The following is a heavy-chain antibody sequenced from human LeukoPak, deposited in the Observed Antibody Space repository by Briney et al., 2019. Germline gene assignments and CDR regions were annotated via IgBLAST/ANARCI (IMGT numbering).Heavy chain of an antibody. CDR3: ARDHLWFGASQGHYGMGV. CDR2: IYYSGST. Sequence: SETLSLTCTVSGGSVSSGSYYWSWIRQPPGKGLEWIGYIYYSGSTKYNPSLKRRVTISVDTSKNQFSLKLSSVTAADTAVYYCARDHLWFGASQGHYGMGVWGKGTTVTVSS. D-gene: IGHD3-10*01. V-gene: IGHV4-61*01. CDR1: GGSVSSGSYY. J-gene: IGHJ6*04.